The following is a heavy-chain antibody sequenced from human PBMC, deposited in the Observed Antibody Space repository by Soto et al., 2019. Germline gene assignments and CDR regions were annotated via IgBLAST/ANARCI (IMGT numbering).Heavy chain of an antibody. CDR3: AADTSGYDFLPYYYMDV. V-gene: IGHV1-18*01. Sequence: ASVKVSCKASGYNFTSYAISWVRQAPGQRLEWIGWISAYNGNTNYAQKFQERVTITRDMSTSTAYMGLSSLRSEDTAVYYCAADTSGYDFLPYYYMDVWGKGTTVTVSS. J-gene: IGHJ6*03. CDR1: GYNFTSYA. CDR2: ISAYNGNT. D-gene: IGHD5-12*01.